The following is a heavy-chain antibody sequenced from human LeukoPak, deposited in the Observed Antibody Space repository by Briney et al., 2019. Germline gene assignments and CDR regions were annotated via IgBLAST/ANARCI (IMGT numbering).Heavy chain of an antibody. D-gene: IGHD3-10*01. CDR2: IYPGDSDT. Sequence: GDSLKISCEGSAYNFASYWIGWVRQMLGKGLEWMGIIYPGDSDTRYSPSFQGQVTISADKSISTAYLQWSSLKASDTAMYYCARLMGYYGSGREWFDPWGQGTLVTVSS. V-gene: IGHV5-51*01. CDR1: AYNFASYW. CDR3: ARLMGYYGSGREWFDP. J-gene: IGHJ5*02.